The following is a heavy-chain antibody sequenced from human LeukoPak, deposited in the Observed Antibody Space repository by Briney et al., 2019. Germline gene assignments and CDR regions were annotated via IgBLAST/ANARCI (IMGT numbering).Heavy chain of an antibody. Sequence: GGSLRLSCAASGFTVSSNYMSWVRQAPGKGLEWVSVIYSGGGTYYADSVKGRFTISRDNSKNTPYLQMNSLRAEDTAVYYCAGRNSSSDSSSGWYSIYYYYGMDVWGQGTTVTVSS. J-gene: IGHJ6*02. V-gene: IGHV3-66*04. CDR3: AGRNSSSDSSSGWYSIYYYYGMDV. CDR2: IYSGGGT. CDR1: GFTVSSNY. D-gene: IGHD6-19*01.